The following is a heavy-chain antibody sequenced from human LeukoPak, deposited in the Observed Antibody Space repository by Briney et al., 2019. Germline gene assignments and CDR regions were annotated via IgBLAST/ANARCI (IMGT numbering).Heavy chain of an antibody. D-gene: IGHD3-10*01. CDR3: ARGPEGITMVRGVLDY. J-gene: IGHJ4*02. CDR1: GGTFSSYA. Sequence: SVKVSCKASGGTFSSYAISWVRQAPEQGLEWMGGIIPIFGTANYGQKFQGRVTITADKSTSTAYMELSSLRSEDTAVYYCARGPEGITMVRGVLDYWGQGTLVTVSS. CDR2: IIPIFGTA. V-gene: IGHV1-69*06.